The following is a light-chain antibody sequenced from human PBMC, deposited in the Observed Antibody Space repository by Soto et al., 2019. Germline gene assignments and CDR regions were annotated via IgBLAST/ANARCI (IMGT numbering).Light chain of an antibody. CDR1: QGISTS. CDR3: QQAKKFPWT. V-gene: IGKV1-12*01. CDR2: AAS. Sequence: DIQMTQAPFSVSASVGDIVTITCRASQGISTSLAWYQQKPGKDPKLLIYAASSLQSGVPSRFSGTGSGTDFTPTISSLQPADFATYYCQQAKKFPWTFGQGTKVEVK. J-gene: IGKJ1*01.